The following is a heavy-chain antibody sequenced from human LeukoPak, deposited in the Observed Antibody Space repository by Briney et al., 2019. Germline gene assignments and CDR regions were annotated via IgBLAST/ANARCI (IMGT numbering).Heavy chain of an antibody. CDR2: ISGSGGST. CDR1: GFTFSSYA. Sequence: GGSLRLSCAASGFTFSSYAMSWVRQAPGKGLEWVSAISGSGGSTSYADSVKGRFTISRDNSKNTLYLQMNSLRAEDTAVYYCAKDRGGRMATITFDYWGQGALVTVSS. V-gene: IGHV3-23*01. CDR3: AKDRGGRMATITFDY. J-gene: IGHJ4*02. D-gene: IGHD5-24*01.